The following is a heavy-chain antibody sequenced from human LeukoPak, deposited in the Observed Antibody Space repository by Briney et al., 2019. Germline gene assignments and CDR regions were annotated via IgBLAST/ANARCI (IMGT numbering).Heavy chain of an antibody. D-gene: IGHD3-10*01. Sequence: GESLKISCKGSGYSFTSYWIGWVRQIPGKGLEWMGIIYPGDSDTRYSPSFQGQVTISADKSISTAYLQWSSLKASDTAMYYCARHGLWFGELLPLDPWGQGTLVTVSS. CDR2: IYPGDSDT. V-gene: IGHV5-51*01. J-gene: IGHJ5*02. CDR3: ARHGLWFGELLPLDP. CDR1: GYSFTSYW.